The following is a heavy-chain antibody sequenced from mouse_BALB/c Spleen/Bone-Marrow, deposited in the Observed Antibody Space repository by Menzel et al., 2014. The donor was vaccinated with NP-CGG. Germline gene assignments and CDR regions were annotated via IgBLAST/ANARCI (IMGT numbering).Heavy chain of an antibody. V-gene: IGHV1-54*01. CDR1: GYAFTNYL. J-gene: IGHJ4*01. CDR3: ARGGDYGFMDY. D-gene: IGHD1-2*01. Sequence: QVQLQQSGAELVRPGTSVKVSCKASGYAFTNYLIEWVKQRPGQGLEWIGVINPGSGGTNYNEKFKGKATLTADKSSSTAYMHLSSLTSDYSAVYFCARGGDYGFMDYWGQGTSVTVSS. CDR2: INPGSGGT.